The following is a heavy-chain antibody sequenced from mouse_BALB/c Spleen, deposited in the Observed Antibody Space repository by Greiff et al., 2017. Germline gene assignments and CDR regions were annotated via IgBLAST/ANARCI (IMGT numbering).Heavy chain of an antibody. J-gene: IGHJ2*01. CDR1: GFTFSSYY. V-gene: IGHV5-6-2*01. CDR3: ARRNSAYYFDY. D-gene: IGHD3-1*01. CDR2: INSNGGST. Sequence: VQLKESGGGLVKLGGSLKLSCAASGFTFSSYYMSWVRQTPEKRLELVAAINSNGGSTYYPDTVKGRFTISRDNAKNTLYLQMSSLKSEDTALYYCARRNSAYYFDYWGQGTTLTVSS.